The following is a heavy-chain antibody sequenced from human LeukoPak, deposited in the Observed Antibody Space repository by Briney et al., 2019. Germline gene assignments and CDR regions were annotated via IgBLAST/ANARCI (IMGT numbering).Heavy chain of an antibody. D-gene: IGHD6-13*01. J-gene: IGHJ4*02. CDR1: GFSYSLYA. V-gene: IGHV3-23*01. CDR2: ISGSGDTT. CDR3: AKGKREWAAAGDY. Sequence: QPGGSLILSCVASGFSYSLYAMTWVRQTPGKGLEWVSLISGSGDTTSYADSVKGRFTISRDNSKNTVYLQMESLRVEDTAVYYCAKGKREWAAAGDYWGQGTLVTVSS.